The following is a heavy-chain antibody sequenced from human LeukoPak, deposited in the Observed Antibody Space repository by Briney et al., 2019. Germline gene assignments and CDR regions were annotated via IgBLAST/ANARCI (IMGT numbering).Heavy chain of an antibody. J-gene: IGHJ4*02. CDR1: GFTFNSYG. CDR3: ARGHMGVAVVTARHIDY. V-gene: IGHV3-30*02. D-gene: IGHD2-21*02. Sequence: GGSLRLSCVASGFTFNSYGMHWVRQAPGKGLEWVAFIRYEGNNKYYAASVKGRFTISRDNSKNTVYLQMNSLTGEDTAVYYCARGHMGVAVVTARHIDYWGQGTLVTVSS. CDR2: IRYEGNNK.